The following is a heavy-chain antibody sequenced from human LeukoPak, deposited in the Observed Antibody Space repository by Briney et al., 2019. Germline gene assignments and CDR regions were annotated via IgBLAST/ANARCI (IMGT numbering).Heavy chain of an antibody. Sequence: SETLSLTCTVSGGSISSYYWSWIRQPAEKGLEWIGRIYTSGSTNYNPSLKSRVTMSVDTSKNQFSLKLSSVTAADTAVYYCARGSSGYYYYYMDVWGKGTTVTISS. J-gene: IGHJ6*03. CDR3: ARGSSGYYYYYMDV. CDR1: GGSISSYY. V-gene: IGHV4-4*07. CDR2: IYTSGST. D-gene: IGHD6-19*01.